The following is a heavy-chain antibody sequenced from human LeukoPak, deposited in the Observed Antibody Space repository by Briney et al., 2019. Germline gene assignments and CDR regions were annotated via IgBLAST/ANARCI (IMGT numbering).Heavy chain of an antibody. Sequence: ASVKVSCKASGYTFTSYDINWVRQAPGQGLEWMGWMNPNSGNTGYAQKFQGRVTMTRNTSISTAYLELSTLRSKDTAVYYCARAVPAAIRKVTNWFDPWGQGTLVTVSS. CDR1: GYTFTSYD. J-gene: IGHJ5*02. CDR3: ARAVPAAIRKVTNWFDP. V-gene: IGHV1-8*01. D-gene: IGHD2-2*01. CDR2: MNPNSGNT.